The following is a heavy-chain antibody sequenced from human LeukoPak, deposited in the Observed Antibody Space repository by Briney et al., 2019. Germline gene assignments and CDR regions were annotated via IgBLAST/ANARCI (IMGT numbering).Heavy chain of an antibody. Sequence: PGGSLRLSCEASGFRFSDYSMNWVGQAPGKGLEWVSYISSSSFTYYADSVKGRFTISRDIVKNSLYLLMNSLRDEDTAVYYCAREDFGGSYYFEYWGQGTLVTVSS. V-gene: IGHV3-69-1*01. CDR3: AREDFGGSYYFEY. CDR1: GFRFSDYS. CDR2: ISSSSFT. D-gene: IGHD4-23*01. J-gene: IGHJ4*02.